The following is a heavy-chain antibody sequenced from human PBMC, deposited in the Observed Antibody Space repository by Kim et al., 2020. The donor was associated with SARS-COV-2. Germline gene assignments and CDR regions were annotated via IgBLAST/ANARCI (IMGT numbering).Heavy chain of an antibody. CDR2: ISYDGSNK. CDR3: AREEGTSGRGMDV. Sequence: GSLRLSCAASGFTFSSYAMHWVRQAPGKGLEWVAVISYDGSNKYYADSVKGRFTISRDNSKNTLYLQMNSLRAEDTAVYYCAREEGTSGRGMDVWGQGTTVTVSS. CDR1: GFTFSSYA. J-gene: IGHJ6*02. V-gene: IGHV3-30*04.